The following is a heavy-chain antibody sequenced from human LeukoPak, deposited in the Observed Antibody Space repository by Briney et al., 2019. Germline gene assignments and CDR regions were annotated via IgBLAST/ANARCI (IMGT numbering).Heavy chain of an antibody. V-gene: IGHV1-8*01. Sequence: ASVKVSCKASGYTFTSYDINWVRQAPGQGLEWMGWMNPNSGNTGYAQKFQGRVTMTRNTSISTAYMELSSLRSEDTAVYYCASCFGSTSCYYYYGMDVWGQGTTVTVSS. CDR3: ASCFGSTSCYYYYGMDV. CDR1: GYTFTSYD. J-gene: IGHJ6*02. CDR2: MNPNSGNT. D-gene: IGHD2-2*01.